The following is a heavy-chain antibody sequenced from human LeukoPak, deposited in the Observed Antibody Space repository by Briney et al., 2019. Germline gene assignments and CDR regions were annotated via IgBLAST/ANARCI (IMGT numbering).Heavy chain of an antibody. D-gene: IGHD2-2*01. J-gene: IGHJ6*04. CDR1: GFTFSSYG. Sequence: GRSLRLSCAASGFTFSSYGMHWVRQAPGEGLEWVAVIWYDGSNKYYADSVKGRFTISRDNSKNTLYLQMNSLRAEDTAVYYCASRVVVPAANMDVWGKGTTVTVSS. CDR3: ASRVVVPAANMDV. V-gene: IGHV3-33*01. CDR2: IWYDGSNK.